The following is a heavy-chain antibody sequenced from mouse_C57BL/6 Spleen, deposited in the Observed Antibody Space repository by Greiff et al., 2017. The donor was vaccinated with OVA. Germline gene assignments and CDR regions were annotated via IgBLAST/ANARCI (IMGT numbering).Heavy chain of an antibody. D-gene: IGHD2-5*01. CDR2: IYPGDGDT. CDR3: ARGDYSNSYAMED. J-gene: IGHJ4*01. CDR1: GYAFSSPW. V-gene: IGHV1-82*01. Sequence: QVQLQQSGPELVKPGASVKISCKASGYAFSSPWMNWVKQRPGKGLEWIGRIYPGDGDTNYNGKFKGKATLTADKSSSTAYMQLSSLTSEDSAVYFCARGDYSNSYAMEDWGQGTSVTVSS.